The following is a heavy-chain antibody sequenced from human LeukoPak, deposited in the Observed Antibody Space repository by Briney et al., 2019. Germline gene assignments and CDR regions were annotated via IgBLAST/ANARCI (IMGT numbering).Heavy chain of an antibody. CDR2: INPNSGGT. CDR1: GYTFTSYD. D-gene: IGHD2-2*01. CDR3: AREVGVSCSSTSCYDVDY. Sequence: ASVKVSCKASGYTFTSYDINWVRQATGQGLEWMGWINPNSGGTNYAQKFQGRVTMTRDTSISTAYMELSRLRSDDTAVYYCAREVGVSCSSTSCYDVDYWGQGTLVTVSS. J-gene: IGHJ4*02. V-gene: IGHV1-2*02.